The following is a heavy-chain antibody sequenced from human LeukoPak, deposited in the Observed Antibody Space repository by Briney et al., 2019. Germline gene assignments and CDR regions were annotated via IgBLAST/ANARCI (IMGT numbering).Heavy chain of an antibody. CDR3: ARRLCSSLTSNIGPSGNWLDP. J-gene: IGHJ5*02. CDR2: IYYDGST. V-gene: IGHV4-59*12. CDR1: GGSMSNYW. D-gene: IGHD2-2*01. Sequence: PSETLSLTCTVSGGSMSNYWWNWVRQPPGKGLEWIGYIYYDGSTHYNPSLNSRVTISIDTSKNQFSLKLNSVTAADTAVYYCARRLCSSLTSNIGPSGNWLDPWGQGTLVTVSS.